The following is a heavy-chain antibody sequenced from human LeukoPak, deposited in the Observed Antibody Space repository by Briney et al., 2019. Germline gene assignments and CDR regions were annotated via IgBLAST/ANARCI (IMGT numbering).Heavy chain of an antibody. Sequence: PGGSLRLSCAASGSTFSIYAMSWVRQTPGKGLEWVSSITSRDGTTYYADSVKGRFTISRDNSENTLYLQMNSLRAEDSALYYCARDRPNYYGSDGHYYRRDGDYWGQGTLVTVSS. D-gene: IGHD3-22*01. CDR3: ARDRPNYYGSDGHYYRRDGDY. J-gene: IGHJ4*02. CDR2: ITSRDGTT. CDR1: GSTFSIYA. V-gene: IGHV3-23*01.